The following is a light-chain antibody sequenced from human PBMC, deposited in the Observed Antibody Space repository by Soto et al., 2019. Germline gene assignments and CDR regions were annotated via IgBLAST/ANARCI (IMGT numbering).Light chain of an antibody. Sequence: EIVLTQSPATLSLSPGERATLSFRTSQSVSNYLAWYQQKPGQAPRLLMYDASNRATGIPARFSGSGSGTDFTLTISSLEPEDFALYYCQQRSGWPRTFGQGTKVDIK. CDR1: QSVSNY. CDR3: QQRSGWPRT. J-gene: IGKJ1*01. CDR2: DAS. V-gene: IGKV3-11*01.